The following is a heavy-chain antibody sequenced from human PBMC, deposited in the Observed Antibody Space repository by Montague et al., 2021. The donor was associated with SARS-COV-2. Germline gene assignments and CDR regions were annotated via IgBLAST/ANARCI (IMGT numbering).Heavy chain of an antibody. CDR3: ARHLRVTTVTSHMYHYAMDV. D-gene: IGHD4-11*01. CDR1: GVSICNYS. CDR2: FSYSGIT. Sequence: SETLSLTCSVSGVSICNYSWSWIRRTPRKGLQWSGSFSYSGITNYNPSLTSRVTISVDTSKNQVSLKLTSVTAADTAVYYCARHLRVTTVTSHMYHYAMDVWGQGTTVTVSS. J-gene: IGHJ6*02. V-gene: IGHV4-59*08.